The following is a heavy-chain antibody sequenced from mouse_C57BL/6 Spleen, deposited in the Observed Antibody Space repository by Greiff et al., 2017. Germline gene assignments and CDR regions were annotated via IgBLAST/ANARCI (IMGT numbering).Heavy chain of an antibody. Sequence: VQLQQPGAELVKPGASVKLSCKASGYTFTSYWMQWVKQRPGQGLEWIGEIDPSDSYTNYNQKFKGKATLTVDTSSSTAYLQLCSLTSEDAAVYYCARDIYGSSYDYWGQGTTLTVSS. J-gene: IGHJ2*01. CDR1: GYTFTSYW. CDR2: IDPSDSYT. CDR3: ARDIYGSSYDY. D-gene: IGHD1-1*01. V-gene: IGHV1-50*01.